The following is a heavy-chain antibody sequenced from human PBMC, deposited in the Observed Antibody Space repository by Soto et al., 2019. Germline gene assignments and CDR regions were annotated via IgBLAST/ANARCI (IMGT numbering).Heavy chain of an antibody. CDR2: IYPGDSDT. J-gene: IGHJ6*02. D-gene: IGHD2-2*01. V-gene: IGHV5-51*01. Sequence: GESLKISCKVSGYSFTSYWIGWVRQMPGKGLEWMGIIYPGDSDTRYSPSFQGQVTISADKSISTAYLQWSSLKASDTAMYYCASHQLSRGYYYYYGMDVWGQGTTVTVSS. CDR3: ASHQLSRGYYYYYGMDV. CDR1: GYSFTSYW.